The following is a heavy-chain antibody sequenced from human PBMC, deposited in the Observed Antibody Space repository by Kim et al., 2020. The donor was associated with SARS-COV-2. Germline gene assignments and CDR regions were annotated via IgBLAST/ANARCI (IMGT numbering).Heavy chain of an antibody. J-gene: IGHJ6*02. CDR3: AKEQVTTQIYYYGMDV. Sequence: GGSLRLSCAASGFTFSSYGMSWVRQAPGKGLEWVSSITGSGESTYYADSVRGRATISRDNSKNTLYLQMNSLRAGDTAVYYCAKEQVTTQIYYYGMDVWGQGTTVSVSS. D-gene: IGHD1-1*01. CDR2: ITGSGEST. CDR1: GFTFSSYG. V-gene: IGHV3-23*01.